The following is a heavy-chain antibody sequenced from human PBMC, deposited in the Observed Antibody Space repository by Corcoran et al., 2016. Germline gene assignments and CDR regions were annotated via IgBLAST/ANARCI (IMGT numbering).Heavy chain of an antibody. CDR2: INHSGST. J-gene: IGHJ5*02. CDR1: GGSFSGYY. CDR3: AGSKGPSPILLVPAMRGTNWFYP. D-gene: IGHD2-2*01. Sequence: QVQLQQWGAGLLKPSETLSLTCAVYGGSFSGYYWSWNRQPPGKGLTWIGEINHSGSTNYNPSLKSRVTISVDTSKNQFSLKLSSVTAADTAVYYCAGSKGPSPILLVPAMRGTNWFYPWGQGTRVTISS. V-gene: IGHV4-34*01.